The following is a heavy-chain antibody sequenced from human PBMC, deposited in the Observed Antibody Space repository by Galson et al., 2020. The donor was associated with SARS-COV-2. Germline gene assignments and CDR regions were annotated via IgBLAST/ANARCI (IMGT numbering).Heavy chain of an antibody. V-gene: IGHV3-48*03. D-gene: IGHD2-21*01. CDR1: GFSFSNYE. CDR2: ISSSGRTI. CDR3: ARLDAYGPGY. Sequence: TGGSLRLSCAASGFSFSNYEMNWVRQAPGKGLEWISYISSSGRTIHYADSVKGRFTISRDNAKSSLSLQMNSLRAEETAVYYCARLDAYGPGYWGQGTLVTVSS. J-gene: IGHJ4*02.